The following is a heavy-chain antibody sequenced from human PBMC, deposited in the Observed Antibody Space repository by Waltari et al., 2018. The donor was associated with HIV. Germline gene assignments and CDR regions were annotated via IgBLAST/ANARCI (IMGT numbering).Heavy chain of an antibody. CDR1: GGSISSGGYY. V-gene: IGHV4-31*03. CDR3: AREGRGRVAARPPVWDWFDP. CDR2: IYYSGST. J-gene: IGHJ5*02. D-gene: IGHD6-6*01. Sequence: QVQLQESGPGLVKPSQTLSLTCTVSGGSISSGGYYWSWIRQHPGQGLEWIGYIYYSGSTYYNPSLKSRVTISVDTSKNQFSLKLSSVTAADTAVYYCAREGRGRVAARPPVWDWFDPWGQGTLVTVSS.